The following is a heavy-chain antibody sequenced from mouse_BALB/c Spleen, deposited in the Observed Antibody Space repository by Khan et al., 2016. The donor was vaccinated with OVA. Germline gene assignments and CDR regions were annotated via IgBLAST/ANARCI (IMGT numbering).Heavy chain of an antibody. Sequence: DVMLVESGGGFVQPGGSRKLSCAASGFTFSDYGMAWVRQAPGKGPEWIAFISNLAYSIYYADTVTGRLPISRENARNTLYLEMSSLRSEDTAMYYCARSCAMDYWGQGTSVPVSS. J-gene: IGHJ4*01. CDR1: GFTFSDYG. V-gene: IGHV5-15*02. CDR3: ARSCAMDY. CDR2: ISNLAYSI.